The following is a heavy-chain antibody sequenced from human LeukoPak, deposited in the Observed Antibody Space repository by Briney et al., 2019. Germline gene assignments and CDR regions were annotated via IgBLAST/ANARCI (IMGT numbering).Heavy chain of an antibody. D-gene: IGHD6-19*01. J-gene: IGHJ4*02. CDR3: ARHWEYSSGCGFDY. V-gene: IGHV4-59*05. CDR2: IYYSGST. CDR1: GGFISNYY. Sequence: PSETLSLTCTVSGGFISNYYWSWIRQPAGKGLEWIGSIYYSGSTYYNPSLKSRVTISVDTSKNQFSLKLSSVTAADTAVYYCARHWEYSSGCGFDYWGQGTLVTVSS.